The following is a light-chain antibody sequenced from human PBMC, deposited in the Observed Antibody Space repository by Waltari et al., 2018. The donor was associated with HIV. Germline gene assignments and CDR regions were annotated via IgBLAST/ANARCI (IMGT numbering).Light chain of an antibody. V-gene: IGKV3-20*01. J-gene: IGKJ2*01. CDR3: QQFYRPPYT. CDR1: QSVSSGY. CDR2: GES. Sequence: TVLTQSPGTLSLSPGERATLSCRASQSVSSGYLAWYQQKPGQAPRLFIFGESSRATGVPDRFSGSGSGTDLTLTIDRLEPEDFAVYYCQQFYRPPYTFGQGTKLEIK.